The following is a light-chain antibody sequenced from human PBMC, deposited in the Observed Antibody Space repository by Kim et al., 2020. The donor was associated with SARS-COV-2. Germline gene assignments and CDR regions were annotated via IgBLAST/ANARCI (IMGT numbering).Light chain of an antibody. J-gene: IGKJ2*01. Sequence: EIVLTQSPGTLSLSPGERATLSCRASKSVSHLVWYQQKPGQAPRLLIYGASIRATGIPDRFSGTGSGTDFSLTISRLETEDFEVYYCQQYEVSSTVGQGTKLEI. V-gene: IGKV3-20*01. CDR1: KSVSH. CDR3: QQYEVSST. CDR2: GAS.